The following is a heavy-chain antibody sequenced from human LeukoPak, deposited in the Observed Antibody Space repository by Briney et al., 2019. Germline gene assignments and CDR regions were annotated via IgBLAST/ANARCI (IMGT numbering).Heavy chain of an antibody. Sequence: GESLKISCMGSGYSFSSYWIGWVRQMPGKGLEWMGIIYPGDSDTIYSPSFQGLVTISVDESINTAYLQWSSLKASDTAIYYCARPLSSGSYGLGYWGQGTLVTVSS. CDR1: GYSFSSYW. CDR2: IYPGDSDT. D-gene: IGHD3-10*01. CDR3: ARPLSSGSYGLGY. J-gene: IGHJ4*02. V-gene: IGHV5-51*01.